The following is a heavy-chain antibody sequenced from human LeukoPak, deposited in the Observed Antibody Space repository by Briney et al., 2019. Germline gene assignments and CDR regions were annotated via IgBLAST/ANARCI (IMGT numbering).Heavy chain of an antibody. D-gene: IGHD2-2*01. CDR2: ISSSSSTI. CDR3: ARELVPAAIDY. J-gene: IGHJ4*02. V-gene: IGHV3-48*01. Sequence: QPGGSLRLSCAASGFTFSIYSMSWVRQAPGKGLEWVSYISSSSSTISYADSVKGRFTISRDNAENSLYLQMNSLRAEDTAVYYCARELVPAAIDYWGQGTLVTVSS. CDR1: GFTFSIYS.